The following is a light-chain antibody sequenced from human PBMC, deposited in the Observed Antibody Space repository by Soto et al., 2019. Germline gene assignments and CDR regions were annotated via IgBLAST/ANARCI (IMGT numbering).Light chain of an antibody. Sequence: EFVLTQSPGTLSLSPGERATLSCRASQSLGSSFLAWYQHKPGQAPRILIYAASSRPTGIPDRFSGSGSGTDFTLTISRLEPEDFAVYYCQKYGTSPSWTFGQGTRVEIK. CDR1: QSLGSSF. V-gene: IGKV3-20*01. CDR3: QKYGTSPSWT. CDR2: AAS. J-gene: IGKJ1*01.